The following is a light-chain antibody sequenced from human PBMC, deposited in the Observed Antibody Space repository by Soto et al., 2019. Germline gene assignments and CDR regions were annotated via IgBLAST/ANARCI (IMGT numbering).Light chain of an antibody. CDR3: SSYADSISVL. V-gene: IGLV2-8*01. J-gene: IGLJ3*02. CDR2: EVT. CDR1: SSDVGAYNY. Sequence: QSVLTQPPSASGSPGQSVTISCTGTSSDVGAYNYVSWYQQHPGKAPKLMIYEVTQRPSGVPDRFSGSKSGNTASLTVSGLQAEDEADYYCSSYADSISVLFGGGTKVTVL.